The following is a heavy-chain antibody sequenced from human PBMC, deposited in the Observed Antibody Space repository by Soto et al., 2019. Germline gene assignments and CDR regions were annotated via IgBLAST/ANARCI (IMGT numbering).Heavy chain of an antibody. D-gene: IGHD2-21*02. CDR2: VTANGGST. Sequence: EVQLLESGGGFVQPGGSLRLSCAATGFTFSVYAMTWVRQAPGKGLEWVSAVTANGGSTYSADSVKGRFTISRDNSKNTLFLLMNSLRAEDTAVYYCASLGVGDWANYYYYYGMDVWGQGTTVTVSS. CDR1: GFTFSVYA. CDR3: ASLGVGDWANYYYYYGMDV. V-gene: IGHV3-23*01. J-gene: IGHJ6*02.